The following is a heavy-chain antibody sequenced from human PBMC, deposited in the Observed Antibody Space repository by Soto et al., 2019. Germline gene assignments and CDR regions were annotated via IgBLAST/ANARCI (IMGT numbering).Heavy chain of an antibody. Sequence: SETLSLTCTVSGGSISSSSYYWGWIRQPPGKGLEWIGCIYYSGSTYYNPSLKSRVTISVDTSKNQFSLKLSSVTAADTAVYYCARDKPPLVMVRGVIIGHGMDVWGQGTTVTVSS. D-gene: IGHD3-10*01. V-gene: IGHV4-39*07. CDR1: GGSISSSSYY. CDR3: ARDKPPLVMVRGVIIGHGMDV. J-gene: IGHJ6*02. CDR2: IYYSGST.